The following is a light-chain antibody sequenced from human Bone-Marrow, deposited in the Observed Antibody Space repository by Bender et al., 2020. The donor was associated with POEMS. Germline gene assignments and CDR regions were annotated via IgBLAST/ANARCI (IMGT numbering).Light chain of an antibody. Sequence: QSVLTQPASVSGSPGQSITIPCTGTSSDIGAYNYVSWYQQHPGNAPKLLIYDVTDRPSGVSNRFSGSKSGNTASLTISGLQAEDEADYFCTSYTGDSDTLGVFGTGTKVTVL. CDR1: SSDIGAYNY. V-gene: IGLV2-14*03. CDR3: TSYTGDSDTLGV. J-gene: IGLJ1*01. CDR2: DVT.